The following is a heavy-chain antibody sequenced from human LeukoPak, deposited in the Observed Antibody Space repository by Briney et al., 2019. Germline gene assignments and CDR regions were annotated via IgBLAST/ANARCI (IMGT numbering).Heavy chain of an antibody. Sequence: PSETLSLTCAVYGGSFSGYYWSWIRQPPGKGLEWIGEINHSGSTNYNPSLKSRVTISVDTSKNQFSLKLSSVTAADTAVYYCARRTTHFFDYWGQGTLVTVSS. D-gene: IGHD1-14*01. CDR2: INHSGST. CDR3: ARRTTHFFDY. V-gene: IGHV4-34*01. J-gene: IGHJ4*02. CDR1: GGSFSGYY.